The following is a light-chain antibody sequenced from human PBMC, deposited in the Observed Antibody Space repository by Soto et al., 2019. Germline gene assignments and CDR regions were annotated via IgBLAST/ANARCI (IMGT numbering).Light chain of an antibody. CDR1: QSIRSW. J-gene: IGKJ2*01. Sequence: IQMTQSPSTLSASVGDRVTITCRASQSIRSWLAWYQQKPGKAPKLLIYDASSLESGVPSRFSGSGSGTEFTLTISSLQPDDFATFYCQQYKSYLYTFGQGTKLEIK. CDR2: DAS. CDR3: QQYKSYLYT. V-gene: IGKV1-5*01.